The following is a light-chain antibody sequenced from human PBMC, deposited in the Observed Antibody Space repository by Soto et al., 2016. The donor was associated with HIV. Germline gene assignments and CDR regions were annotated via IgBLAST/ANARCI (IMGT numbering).Light chain of an antibody. Sequence: SYELTQPPSVSVSPGQTASTTCSGDKLGEKYACWYQQKPGQSPVLVIYQDSKRPSGIPERFSGSNSGNTATLTISGTQAMDEADYYCQAWDSGTYVVFGGGTKLTVL. CDR3: QAWDSGTYVV. CDR1: KLGEKY. J-gene: IGLJ2*01. V-gene: IGLV3-1*01. CDR2: QDS.